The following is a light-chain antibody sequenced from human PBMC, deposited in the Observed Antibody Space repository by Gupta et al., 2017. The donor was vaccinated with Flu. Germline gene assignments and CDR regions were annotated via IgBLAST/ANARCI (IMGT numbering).Light chain of an antibody. CDR2: EVT. Sequence: QSALTQPASVSGSPGQSITISCPGTSTDVGRHDYVSWYQQPPGKVPKVMIYEVTNRPSGVSNRFSGSKSGNTASLTISGLQAEDEADYYCSSYTDISSRKVIFGGGTKLTVL. CDR3: SSYTDISSRKVI. J-gene: IGLJ2*01. V-gene: IGLV2-14*01. CDR1: STDVGRHDY.